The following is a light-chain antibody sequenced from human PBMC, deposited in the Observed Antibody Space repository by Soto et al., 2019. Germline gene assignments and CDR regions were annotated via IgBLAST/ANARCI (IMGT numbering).Light chain of an antibody. Sequence: DIQVTQSPSSLSASVGDRVTITCRASQDISGHLAWYQQKPGKVPKLLISEASTLQSRVPSRFSASGSGTDFTLTISSLQPEDVATYYCQKYNGTPRTFGQGTKVELK. CDR3: QKYNGTPRT. J-gene: IGKJ1*01. V-gene: IGKV1-27*01. CDR1: QDISGH. CDR2: EAS.